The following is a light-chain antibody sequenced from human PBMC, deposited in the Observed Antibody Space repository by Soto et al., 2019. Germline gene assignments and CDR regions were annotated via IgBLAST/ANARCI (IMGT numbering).Light chain of an antibody. CDR3: QQRATSPPLFT. CDR1: QSVTTN. V-gene: IGKV3-11*01. Sequence: EIVLTQSPATLYLSPGERATLSCRTSQSVTTNFACYQQKPGQAPTLLIYDISNRATGVPDRFSGSGSGTVFPLTISSLEPEDFAVYHCQQRATSPPLFTVGSGTKVEIK. CDR2: DIS. J-gene: IGKJ3*01.